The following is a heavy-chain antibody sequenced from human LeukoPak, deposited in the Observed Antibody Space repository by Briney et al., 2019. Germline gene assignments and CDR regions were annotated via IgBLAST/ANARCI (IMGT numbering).Heavy chain of an antibody. CDR2: INPNSGGT. CDR1: GYTFTGYY. D-gene: IGHD2-2*01. Sequence: GASVKVSCKASGYTFTGYYMHWVRQAPGQGLEWMGWINPNSGGTNYAQRFQGWVTMTRDTSISTAYMELSRLRSDDTAVYYCARDIVVVPAANTFDAFDIWGQGTMVTVSS. J-gene: IGHJ3*02. V-gene: IGHV1-2*04. CDR3: ARDIVVVPAANTFDAFDI.